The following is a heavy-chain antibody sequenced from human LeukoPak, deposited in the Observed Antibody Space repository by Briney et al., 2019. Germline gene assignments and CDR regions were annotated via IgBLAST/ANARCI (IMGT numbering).Heavy chain of an antibody. CDR2: IRFDGNNK. CDR3: AKVGASGYYWDYFEY. Sequence: PGGSLRLSCAASGFTFSRYSMNWVRQAPGKGLEWVAFIRFDGNNKYYADSVKGRFTISRDNSKNTLFLQMNSLRAEDTAVYYCAKVGASGYYWDYFEYWGQGTLVTVSS. CDR1: GFTFSRYS. D-gene: IGHD3-22*01. V-gene: IGHV3-30*02. J-gene: IGHJ4*02.